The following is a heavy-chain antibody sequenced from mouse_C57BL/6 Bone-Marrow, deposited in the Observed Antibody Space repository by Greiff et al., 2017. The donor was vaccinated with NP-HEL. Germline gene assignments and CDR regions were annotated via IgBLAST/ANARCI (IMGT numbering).Heavy chain of an antibody. D-gene: IGHD2-13*01. J-gene: IGHJ2*01. Sequence: VQVVESGAELVRPGASVTLSCKASGYTFTDYEMHWVKQTPVHGLEWIGAIDPETGGTAYNQKFKGKAILTADKSSSTAYMELRSLTSEDSAVYYCTIYGDDYWGQGTTLTVSS. CDR3: TIYGDDY. V-gene: IGHV1-15*01. CDR2: IDPETGGT. CDR1: GYTFTDYE.